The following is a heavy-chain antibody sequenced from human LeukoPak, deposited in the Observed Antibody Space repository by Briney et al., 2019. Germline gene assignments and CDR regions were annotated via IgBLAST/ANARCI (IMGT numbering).Heavy chain of an antibody. J-gene: IGHJ5*02. CDR3: ARDLLRGSYFGWFDP. V-gene: IGHV4-59*01. CDR2: IYYSGST. D-gene: IGHD1-26*01. Sequence: SETLSLTXTVSGGSISSYYWSWIRQPPGKGMEWIGYIYYSGSTNYNPSLKSRVTISVDTSKNQFSLKLSSVTAADTAVYYCARDLLRGSYFGWFDPWGQGTLVTVSS. CDR1: GGSISSYY.